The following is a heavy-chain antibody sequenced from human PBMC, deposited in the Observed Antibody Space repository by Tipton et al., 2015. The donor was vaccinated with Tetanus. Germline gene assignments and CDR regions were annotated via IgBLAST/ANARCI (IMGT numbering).Heavy chain of an antibody. CDR2: IYFNGST. CDR3: ARESWNRDAFDI. J-gene: IGHJ3*02. D-gene: IGHD1-1*01. V-gene: IGHV4-59*12. Sequence: TLSLTCTVSGGSISSYYWSWIRQPPGKGLEWIGYIYFNGSTNYNPSLKSRVTISVDRSKNQFSLKLSSVTAADTAVYYCARESWNRDAFDIWGQGTMVTVSS. CDR1: GGSISSYY.